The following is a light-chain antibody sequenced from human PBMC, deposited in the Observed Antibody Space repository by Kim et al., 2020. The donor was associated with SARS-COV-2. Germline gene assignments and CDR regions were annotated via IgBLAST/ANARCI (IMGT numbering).Light chain of an antibody. J-gene: IGKJ4*01. V-gene: IGKV1-5*01. CDR2: DAS. CDR3: QQSSTFPT. CDR1: QSISSS. Sequence: DIQMTQSPPTLSASVEDRVTITCRASQSISSSLAWYQQKPGKAPKLLIYDASNLESGVPSRFSGSGSGTEFTLTISSLQPDDFATYSCQQSSTFPTFGRGTKVDIK.